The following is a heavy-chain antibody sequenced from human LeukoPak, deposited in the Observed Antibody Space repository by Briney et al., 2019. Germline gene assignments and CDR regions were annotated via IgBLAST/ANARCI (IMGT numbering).Heavy chain of an antibody. CDR2: IYHSGST. D-gene: IGHD6-19*01. Sequence: SETLSLTCAVSGYSISSGYYWGWTRQPPGKGLEWIGSIYHSGSTYYNPSLKSRVTISVDTSKNQFSLKLSSVTAADTAVYYCASHRSGWGARFDPWGQGTLVTVSS. CDR1: GYSISSGYY. V-gene: IGHV4-38-2*01. J-gene: IGHJ5*02. CDR3: ASHRSGWGARFDP.